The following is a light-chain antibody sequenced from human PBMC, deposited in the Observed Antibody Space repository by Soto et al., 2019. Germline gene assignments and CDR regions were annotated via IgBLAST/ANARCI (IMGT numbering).Light chain of an antibody. V-gene: IGKV1-39*01. CDR1: QSISSY. CDR2: AAS. Sequence: DIRMTQSPSSLSASVGDRVTITCRASQSISSYLNWYQQKPGKAPKLLIYAASSLQSGVPSRFSGSGSGTDLTLTISSLQPEDFATYYCQQSYSTLLVTFGQGTKVEIQ. CDR3: QQSYSTLLVT. J-gene: IGKJ1*01.